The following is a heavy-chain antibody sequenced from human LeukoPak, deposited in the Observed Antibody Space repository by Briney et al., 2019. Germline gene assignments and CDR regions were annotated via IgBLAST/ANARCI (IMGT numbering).Heavy chain of an antibody. CDR2: IGTTSDT. CDR1: GFTFSSFD. V-gene: IGHV3-13*01. D-gene: IGHD1-1*01. Sequence: GGSLRLSCAASGFTFSSFDMHWVRQPTGEGLEWVSTIGTTSDTYYPGSVEGRFTLSRDNAKNSLYLQMNSLTAGDTAVYYCARGPPRGKYYYMDVWGKGTTVTVSS. J-gene: IGHJ6*03. CDR3: ARGPPRGKYYYMDV.